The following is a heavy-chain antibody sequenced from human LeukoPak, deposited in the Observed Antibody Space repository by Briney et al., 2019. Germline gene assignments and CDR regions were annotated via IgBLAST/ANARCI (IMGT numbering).Heavy chain of an antibody. CDR1: GFTFSSYA. D-gene: IGHD3-10*01. CDR2: ISGSGGST. CDR3: AKPMVRGVVFDY. Sequence: PGGSLRLSCAASGFTFSSYAISWVRQAPGKGLEWVSAISGSGGSTYYADSVKGRFTISRDNSKNTLYLQMNSLRAEDTAVYYCAKPMVRGVVFDYWGQGTLVTVSS. V-gene: IGHV3-23*01. J-gene: IGHJ4*02.